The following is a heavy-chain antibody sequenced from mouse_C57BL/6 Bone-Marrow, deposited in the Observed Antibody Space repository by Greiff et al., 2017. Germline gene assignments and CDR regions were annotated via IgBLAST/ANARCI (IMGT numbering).Heavy chain of an antibody. Sequence: CAASGVDFSRYWMSWVRRAPGKGLEWIGEINPDSSTINYAPSLKDKFIISRDNAKNTLYLQMSKVRSEDTALYYCARRGPYYYGSSHWYFDVWGTGTTVTVSS. D-gene: IGHD1-1*01. CDR1: GVDFSRYW. CDR3: ARRGPYYYGSSHWYFDV. CDR2: INPDSSTI. V-gene: IGHV4-1*01. J-gene: IGHJ1*03.